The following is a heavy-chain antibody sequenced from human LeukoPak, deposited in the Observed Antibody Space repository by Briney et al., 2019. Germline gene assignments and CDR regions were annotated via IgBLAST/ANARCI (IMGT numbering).Heavy chain of an antibody. CDR3: ARGPTAHSSSWYHDAFDI. CDR2: ISYDGSNK. D-gene: IGHD6-13*01. J-gene: IGHJ3*02. Sequence: GGSLRLSCAASGFTFSSYAMHWVRQAPGKGLEWVAVISYDGSNKYYADSVKGRFTISRDNSKNTLYLQMNSLRAEDTAVYYCARGPTAHSSSWYHDAFDIWGQGTMVTVSS. V-gene: IGHV3-30-3*01. CDR1: GFTFSSYA.